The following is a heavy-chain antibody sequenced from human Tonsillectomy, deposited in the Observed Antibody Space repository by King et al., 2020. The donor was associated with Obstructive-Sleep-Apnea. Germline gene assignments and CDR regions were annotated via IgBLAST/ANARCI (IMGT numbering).Heavy chain of an antibody. CDR1: GFSFNNYW. D-gene: IGHD3-16*01. V-gene: IGHV3-74*02. CDR3: ARSNDLDV. CDR2: IKSDGTAT. J-gene: IGHJ6*02. Sequence: VQLVESGGGLVQPGGSLRLSCSASGFSFNNYWMHWVRQDPGKGRVWGSYIKSDGTATEYAGTVKGRFTISRDKAKNTLYLQMSSLRAEGTAVYYCARSNDLDVWGQGTTVTVSS.